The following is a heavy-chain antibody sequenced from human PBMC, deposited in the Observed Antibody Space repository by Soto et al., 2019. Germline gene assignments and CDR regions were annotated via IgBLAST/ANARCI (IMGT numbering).Heavy chain of an antibody. V-gene: IGHV1-24*01. Sequence: GASVKVSCKVFGHTLSELSMHWVRQAPGEGLEWVGGFDREDAETVYAQKFRGRVTMTEDTSTDTAYLELSSLRSEDTAVYFCATKTLLSYFQYWGQGTLVTVSS. D-gene: IGHD3-16*02. CDR1: GHTLSELS. CDR2: FDREDAET. CDR3: ATKTLLSYFQY. J-gene: IGHJ1*01.